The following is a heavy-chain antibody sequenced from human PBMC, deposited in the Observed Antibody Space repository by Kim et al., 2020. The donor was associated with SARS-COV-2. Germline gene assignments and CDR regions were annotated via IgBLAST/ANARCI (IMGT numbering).Heavy chain of an antibody. Sequence: TRYSPSFQGQVTISADKSISTAYLQWSSLKASDTAMYYCARGEYSYGYYWGQGTLVTVSS. V-gene: IGHV5-51*01. D-gene: IGHD5-18*01. CDR2: T. CDR3: ARGEYSYGYY. J-gene: IGHJ4*02.